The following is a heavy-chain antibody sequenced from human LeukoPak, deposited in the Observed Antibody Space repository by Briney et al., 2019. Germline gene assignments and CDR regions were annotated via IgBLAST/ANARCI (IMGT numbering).Heavy chain of an antibody. V-gene: IGHV2-5*01. CDR3: VHIQIYADHAWFNH. CDR2: IYWNDDK. CDR1: GFSLPTRGVG. D-gene: IGHD2-8*01. Sequence: SGPTLVNPTQTLTLTCTFSGFSLPTRGVGVGWFRQPPGKALEWLSLIYWNDDKYYSPSLKGRLTITKDTSKNQVVLTMTNMDPVDTATNYCVHIQIYADHAWFNHWGQGTLVTVSS. J-gene: IGHJ5*02.